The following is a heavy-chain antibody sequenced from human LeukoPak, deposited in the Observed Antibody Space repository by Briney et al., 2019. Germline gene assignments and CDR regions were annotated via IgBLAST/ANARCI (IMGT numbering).Heavy chain of an antibody. Sequence: PGGSLRLSCAASGFTFSSYWLNWARQAPGKGLEWVASINHNGNVNYYVDSVKGRFTISRDNAKNSLYLQMSNLRAEDTAVYYCARGGYGDYAQDYWGQGTLVTVSS. CDR1: GFTFSSYW. D-gene: IGHD4-17*01. V-gene: IGHV3-7*03. CDR2: INHNGNVN. CDR3: ARGGYGDYAQDY. J-gene: IGHJ4*02.